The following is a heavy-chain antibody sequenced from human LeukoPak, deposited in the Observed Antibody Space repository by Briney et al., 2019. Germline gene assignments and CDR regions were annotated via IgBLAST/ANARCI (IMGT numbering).Heavy chain of an antibody. J-gene: IGHJ5*02. Sequence: SETLSLTCTVSGGSISSYYWSWIRQPPGKGLEWIGYIYYSGSTNYNPSLKSRVTISVDTSKNQFSLKLSSVTAADTAVYYCARAAADWFDPWGQGDLVTVSS. D-gene: IGHD6-25*01. CDR1: GGSISSYY. V-gene: IGHV4-59*01. CDR3: ARAAADWFDP. CDR2: IYYSGST.